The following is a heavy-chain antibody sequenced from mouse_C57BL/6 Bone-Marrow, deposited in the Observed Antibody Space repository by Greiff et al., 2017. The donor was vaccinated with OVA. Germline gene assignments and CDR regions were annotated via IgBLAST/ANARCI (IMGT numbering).Heavy chain of an antibody. D-gene: IGHD1-1*01. Sequence: EVQLQQSGPELVKPGASVKISCKASGYTFTDYYMNWVKQSHGKSLAWIGDINPNNGGTSYNQKFKGKATLTVDKSSSTAYMELRSLTSEDSAVYYCATVITTVKDYFDYWGQGTTLTVSS. CDR3: ATVITTVKDYFDY. CDR1: GYTFTDYY. V-gene: IGHV1-26*01. CDR2: INPNNGGT. J-gene: IGHJ2*01.